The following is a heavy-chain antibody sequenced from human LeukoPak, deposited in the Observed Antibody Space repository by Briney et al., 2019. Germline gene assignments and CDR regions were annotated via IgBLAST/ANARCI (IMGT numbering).Heavy chain of an antibody. Sequence: RASVKVSCKASGYTFTSYDINWVRQATGQGLEWMGWMNPNSGNTGYAQKFQGRVTMTRNTSISTAYMELSSLRSEDTAVYYCACDSSGYYGVDYWGQGTLVTVSS. V-gene: IGHV1-8*01. CDR1: GYTFTSYD. CDR3: ACDSSGYYGVDY. J-gene: IGHJ4*02. D-gene: IGHD3-22*01. CDR2: MNPNSGNT.